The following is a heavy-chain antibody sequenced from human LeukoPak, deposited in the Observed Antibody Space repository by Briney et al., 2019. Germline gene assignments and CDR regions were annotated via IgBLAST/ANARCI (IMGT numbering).Heavy chain of an antibody. V-gene: IGHV4-38-2*02. D-gene: IGHD6-19*01. CDR2: IYHSGST. CDR1: GYSISCGYY. J-gene: IGHJ4*02. CDR3: AREMSGCYDY. Sequence: PSETLSLTCAVSGYSISCGYYWVWIRQPPGKGLEWIGSIYHSGSTYYNPSLKSRVTISVDTSKNQSALKLSSVTAADAAVYYCAREMSGCYDYWGQGTLVTVSS.